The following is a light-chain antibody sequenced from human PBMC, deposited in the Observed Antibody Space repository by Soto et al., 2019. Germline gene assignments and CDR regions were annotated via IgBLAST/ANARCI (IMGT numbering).Light chain of an antibody. CDR1: QTVSISD. CDR3: QQYGSSPRT. J-gene: IGKJ2*01. V-gene: IGKV3-20*01. Sequence: EIVLTQSPGTLSLSPGERATLSCRASQTVSISDLAWYQQKPGQAPSLLVYGASSRATGTPDRFRSSGSGTDFTLTISRLEPEDFAVYYGQQYGSSPRTFGQGTKVEIK. CDR2: GAS.